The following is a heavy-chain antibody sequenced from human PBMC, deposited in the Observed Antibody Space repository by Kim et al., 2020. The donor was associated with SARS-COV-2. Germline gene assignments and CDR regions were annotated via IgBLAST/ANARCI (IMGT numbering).Heavy chain of an antibody. Sequence: GESLKISCKGSGYSFTSYWIGWVRQMPGKGLEWMGIIYPGDSDTRYSPSFQGQVTISADKSISTAYLQWCSLQASDTAMDYCARHLAYCGGDCWDWFDPWGQGTLVTVST. D-gene: IGHD2-21*02. J-gene: IGHJ5*02. CDR1: GYSFTSYW. CDR2: IYPGDSDT. V-gene: IGHV5-51*01. CDR3: ARHLAYCGGDCWDWFDP.